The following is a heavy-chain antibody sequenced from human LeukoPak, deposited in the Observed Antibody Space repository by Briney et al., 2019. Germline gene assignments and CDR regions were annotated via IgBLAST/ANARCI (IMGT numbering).Heavy chain of an antibody. V-gene: IGHV4-34*01. D-gene: IGHD1-26*01. CDR2: INHSGST. CDR1: GGSLSGYW. CDR3: ARGVGATIGYFDY. J-gene: IGHJ4*02. Sequence: MASETLSLTCAVYGGSLSGYWWSWIRQTPGKGLHWIGEINHSGSTNYNPSLKSRVTISVDTPKNQFSLKLSSVTAADTAVYYCARGVGATIGYFDYWGQGTLVTVSS.